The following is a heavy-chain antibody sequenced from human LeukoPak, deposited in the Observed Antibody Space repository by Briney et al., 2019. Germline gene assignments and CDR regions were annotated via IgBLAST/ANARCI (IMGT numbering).Heavy chain of an antibody. CDR3: VRDGGYSYGQFDY. CDR1: GFTYSNYA. Sequence: GGSLRLSCAASGFTYSNYAMTWVRQAAGKGLEWVSYITSSGGAIYYADSVKGRFTISRDNAKNSLYLQLNSLRDEDTAVYYCVRDGGYSYGQFDYWGQGTLVTVSS. D-gene: IGHD5-18*01. V-gene: IGHV3-48*02. CDR2: ITSSGGAI. J-gene: IGHJ4*02.